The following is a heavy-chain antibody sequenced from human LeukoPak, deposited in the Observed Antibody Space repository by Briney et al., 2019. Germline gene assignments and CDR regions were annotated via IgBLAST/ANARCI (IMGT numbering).Heavy chain of an antibody. V-gene: IGHV3-23*01. CDR1: GFTFSSYV. CDR3: AKGSSAVGGGLHADY. CDR2: ISGTGDST. D-gene: IGHD6-13*01. Sequence: GGSLRLSCASSGFTFSSYVMTWVRQAPGKGLEWVSGISGTGDSTYYAASVKGRFTISRDNSKNTVYLQMNSLRVEDTAVYYCAKGSSAVGGGLHADYWGQGTLVTVSS. J-gene: IGHJ4*02.